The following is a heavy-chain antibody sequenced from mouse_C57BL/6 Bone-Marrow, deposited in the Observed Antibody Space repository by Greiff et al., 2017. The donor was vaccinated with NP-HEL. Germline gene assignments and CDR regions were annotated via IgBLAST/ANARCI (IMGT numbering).Heavy chain of an antibody. CDR3: ASSDYSNVHSAMGY. V-gene: IGHV2-9-1*01. D-gene: IGHD2-5*01. CDR1: GFSLTSYA. J-gene: IGHJ4*01. Sequence: VKLMESGPGLVAPSQSLSITCTVSGFSLTSYAISWVRQPPGKGLEWLGVIRTGGGTNYNSALKSRLSISKDNSNSQGFLKMNSLQTDDTARYYCASSDYSNVHSAMGYWGQGTSVTVSS. CDR2: IRTGGGT.